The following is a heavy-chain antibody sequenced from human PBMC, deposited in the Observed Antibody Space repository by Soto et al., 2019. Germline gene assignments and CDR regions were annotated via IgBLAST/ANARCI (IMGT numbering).Heavy chain of an antibody. D-gene: IGHD2-8*01. V-gene: IGHV3-23*01. CDR3: AKTRGAMIYAISVYTMDV. CDR2: ISGSADST. J-gene: IGHJ6*02. Sequence: EVQLLESGGGFIHPGGSLRLSCAASGFSFSSFAMNWVRQAPGKGLEWVSIISGSADSTFYADSGKGRFTISRDNFKSTLYLQINILRAEDTAVYYCAKTRGAMIYAISVYTMDVWGQGTTVTV. CDR1: GFSFSSFA.